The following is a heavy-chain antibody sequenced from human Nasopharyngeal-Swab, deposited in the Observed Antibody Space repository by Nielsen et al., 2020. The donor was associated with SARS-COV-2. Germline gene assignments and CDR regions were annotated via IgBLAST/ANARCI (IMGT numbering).Heavy chain of an antibody. CDR2: INHSGST. J-gene: IGHJ4*02. Sequence: RQAPGKGLEWIGEINHSGSTNYNPPLKSRVTISADTSNNQFSLKLSSVTAADTAVYYCARGSRSGINNYSSGWYFFDYWGQGALVTVSS. D-gene: IGHD6-19*01. V-gene: IGHV4-34*01. CDR3: ARGSRSGINNYSSGWYFFDY.